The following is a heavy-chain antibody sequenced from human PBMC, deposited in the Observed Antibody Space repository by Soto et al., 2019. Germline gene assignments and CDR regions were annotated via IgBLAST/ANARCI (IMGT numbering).Heavy chain of an antibody. J-gene: IGHJ3*02. Sequence: SETLSLTCAVYGGSFIGYYWSWIGQPPGTGLEWIGEINHSGSTNYNPSLKSRVTISVDTSKNQFSLKLSSVTAADTAVYYCARCLRGIVATSYGAFDIWGRGTMVTVS. D-gene: IGHD5-12*01. CDR3: ARCLRGIVATSYGAFDI. V-gene: IGHV4-34*01. CDR2: INHSGST. CDR1: GGSFIGYY.